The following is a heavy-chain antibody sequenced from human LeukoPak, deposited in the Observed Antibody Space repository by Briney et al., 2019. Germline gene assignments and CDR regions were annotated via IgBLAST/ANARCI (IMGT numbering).Heavy chain of an antibody. CDR3: ARDGRSIAAYLDY. V-gene: IGHV1-18*01. Sequence: ASVKVSCKASGDSSNNYAITWVRQAPGQGLEWMGWISAYNGNTNYAQKLQGRVTMTTDTSTSTAYMELRSLRSDDTAVYYCARDGRSIAAYLDYWGQGTLVTVSS. D-gene: IGHD6-6*01. J-gene: IGHJ4*02. CDR1: GDSSNNYA. CDR2: ISAYNGNT.